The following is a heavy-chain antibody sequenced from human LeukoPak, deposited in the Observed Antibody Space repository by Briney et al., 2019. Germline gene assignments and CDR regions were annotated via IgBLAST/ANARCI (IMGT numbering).Heavy chain of an antibody. CDR2: IDYSAKVI. J-gene: IGHJ4*02. CDR1: GFNIRGYA. Sequence: PGGSLRLSCAASGFNIRGYALDWVRQAPGKGLEWLAFIDYSAKVIYYADPVKGRFAISRDDAKNSLYLQMNSLRAEDTAVYYCGRDLPTGYAIDSWGQGALVTVSS. D-gene: IGHD3-9*01. V-gene: IGHV3-48*01. CDR3: GRDLPTGYAIDS.